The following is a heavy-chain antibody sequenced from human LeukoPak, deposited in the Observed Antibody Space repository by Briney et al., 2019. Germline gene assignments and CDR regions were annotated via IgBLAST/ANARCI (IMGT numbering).Heavy chain of an antibody. CDR2: IYYSGNT. J-gene: IGHJ4*02. Sequence: KSSETLSLTCTVSGGSISSNSYYWGWIRQPPGKGLEWIGKIYYSGNTYFNPSLKSRVTISVDTSKNQFSLKLTSVTAADTAIYYCARYLRSSGAYYFDYWGQGTLVTVSS. CDR3: ARYLRSSGAYYFDY. D-gene: IGHD3-22*01. V-gene: IGHV4-39*01. CDR1: GGSISSNSYY.